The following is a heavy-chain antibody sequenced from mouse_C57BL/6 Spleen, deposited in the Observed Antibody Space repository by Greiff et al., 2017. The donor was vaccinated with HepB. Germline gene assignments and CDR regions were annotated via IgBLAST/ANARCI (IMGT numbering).Heavy chain of an antibody. CDR1: GFTFSDYG. V-gene: IGHV5-15*01. CDR2: ISRLAYSI. Sequence: EVQLQESGGGLVQPGGSLKLSCAASGFTFSDYGMAWVRQAPRKGLEWVAFISRLAYSIYYADTVTGRFTIAGKNSKNTPYLEMSSRRSEDPAMYCGARQNGSSPYWYFDVWGTGTTVTVSS. D-gene: IGHD1-1*01. J-gene: IGHJ1*03. CDR3: ARQNGSSPYWYFDV.